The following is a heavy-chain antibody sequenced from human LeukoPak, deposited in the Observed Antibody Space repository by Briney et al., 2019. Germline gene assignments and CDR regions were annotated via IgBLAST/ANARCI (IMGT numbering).Heavy chain of an antibody. Sequence: GASVTVSCKPSGYSFTRNGISWVRQAPGQGLEWMAWISANSGNTNYAQNFQDRVTLTTDTSTSTAYMELRSLRSDDTAVYYCARDVNYAFDYWGQETLVTVSS. CDR2: ISANSGNT. CDR1: GYSFTRNG. D-gene: IGHD3-16*01. V-gene: IGHV1-18*01. CDR3: ARDVNYAFDY. J-gene: IGHJ4*02.